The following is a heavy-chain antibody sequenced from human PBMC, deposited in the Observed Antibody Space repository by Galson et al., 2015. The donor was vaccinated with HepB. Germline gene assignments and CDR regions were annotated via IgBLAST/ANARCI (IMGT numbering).Heavy chain of an antibody. CDR2: VHASNGHT. CDR1: TYISTDYG. Sequence: VKVSCKASTYISTDYGISWVRQAPGQGLEWMGWVHASNGHTNYAKRLQGRVTMTIDTSTSTAYMELRSLTFDDTAVYFCARGDVVVVTGDIHAFDIWGQGTMVTVSS. CDR3: ARGDVVVVTGDIHAFDI. D-gene: IGHD2-2*01. V-gene: IGHV1-18*04. J-gene: IGHJ3*02.